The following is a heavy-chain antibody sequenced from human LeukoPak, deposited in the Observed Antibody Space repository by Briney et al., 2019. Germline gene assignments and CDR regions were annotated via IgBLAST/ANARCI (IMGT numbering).Heavy chain of an antibody. D-gene: IGHD3-10*01. J-gene: IGHJ4*02. CDR2: ISYDGSNK. CDR1: GFTFSSYA. V-gene: IGHV3-30*04. Sequence: GRSLRLSRAASGFTFSSYAMHWVRQAPGKGLEWVAVISYDGSNKYYADSVKGRFTISRDNSKNTLYLQMNSLRAEDTAVYYCARGRRITMVRGVPDYWGQGTLVTVSS. CDR3: ARGRRITMVRGVPDY.